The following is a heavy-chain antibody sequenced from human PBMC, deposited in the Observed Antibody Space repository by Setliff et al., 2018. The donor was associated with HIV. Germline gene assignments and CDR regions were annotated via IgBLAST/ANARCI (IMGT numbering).Heavy chain of an antibody. J-gene: IGHJ1*01. Sequence: SETLSLTCTVSNVSINSYYWSWIRQPAGRALEWIGRISSSGTTNYNPSLKSRVKMSIDTSKNQFSLKLSSVTAADTAVYFCARDPYCSGDGCFRYYQHWGRGTLVTSPQ. CDR3: ARDPYCSGDGCFRYYQH. CDR1: NVSINSYY. CDR2: ISSSGTT. V-gene: IGHV4-4*07. D-gene: IGHD2-15*01.